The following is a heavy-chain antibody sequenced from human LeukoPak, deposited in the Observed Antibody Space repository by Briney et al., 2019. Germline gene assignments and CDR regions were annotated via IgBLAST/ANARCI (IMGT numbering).Heavy chain of an antibody. D-gene: IGHD3-10*01. J-gene: IGHJ4*02. CDR2: INPSGGST. CDR3: ARDLVYGSGSSWPGY. V-gene: IGHV1-46*01. CDR1: GFTFTGYY. Sequence: GTSVKVSCKASGFTFTGYYMHWVRQAPGQGLEWMGIINPSGGSTSYAQKFQGRVTMTRDTSTSTVYMELSSLRSEDTAVYYCARDLVYGSGSSWPGYWGQGTLVTVSS.